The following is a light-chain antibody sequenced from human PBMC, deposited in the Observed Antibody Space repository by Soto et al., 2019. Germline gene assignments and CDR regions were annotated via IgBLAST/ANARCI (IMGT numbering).Light chain of an antibody. CDR3: GTWDASLRAVV. CDR2: ENH. J-gene: IGLJ2*01. CDR1: SSNIGDNY. Sequence: QSVLTQPPSVSAAPGQKVTISCSGSSSNIGDNYVSWYQQLPGAAPKLLIYENHKRPSGIPDRFSGSKSGTSGTLGITGLHTGDEADYYCGTWDASLRAVVFGGGTKVTVL. V-gene: IGLV1-51*02.